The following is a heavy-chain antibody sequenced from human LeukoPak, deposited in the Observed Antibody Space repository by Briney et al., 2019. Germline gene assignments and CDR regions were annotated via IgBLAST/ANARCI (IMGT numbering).Heavy chain of an antibody. CDR1: GGSFSGYY. CDR3: ARETAAVFDY. D-gene: IGHD6-13*01. J-gene: IGHJ4*02. Sequence: SETLSLTCAVYGGSFSGYYWSWIRQPPGKGLEWIGEINHGGSTNYNPSLKSRVTMSVDTSKNQFSLKLSSVTAADTAVYYCARETAAVFDYWGQGTLVTVSS. V-gene: IGHV4-34*01. CDR2: INHGGST.